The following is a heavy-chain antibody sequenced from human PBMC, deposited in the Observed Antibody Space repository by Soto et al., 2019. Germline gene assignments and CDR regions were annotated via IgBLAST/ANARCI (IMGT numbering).Heavy chain of an antibody. J-gene: IGHJ4*02. Sequence: QVQLVQSGAEMQKPGSSVKVSCQSSGGTFNTYAMNWVRQAPGQGPEWMGDISPMFGAANYAPKFQGRVTIPADESTGTSYMQLSSLTSEDTALYFCAREVQVHTPAFVYWGQGTLVTVSS. D-gene: IGHD3-10*01. CDR2: ISPMFGAA. CDR3: AREVQVHTPAFVY. V-gene: IGHV1-69*19. CDR1: GGTFNTYA.